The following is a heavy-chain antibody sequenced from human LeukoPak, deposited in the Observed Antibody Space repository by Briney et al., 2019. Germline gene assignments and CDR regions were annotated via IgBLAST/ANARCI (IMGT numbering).Heavy chain of an antibody. D-gene: IGHD5-18*01. Sequence: SETLSLTCAVYGGSFSGYYWSWIRQPPGKGLEWIEEINHSGSTNYNPSLKSRVTISVDTSKNQFSLKLSSVTAADTAVYYCAREWDTAMVTYPRDYWGQGTLVTVSS. CDR1: GGSFSGYY. CDR3: AREWDTAMVTYPRDY. V-gene: IGHV4-34*01. J-gene: IGHJ4*02. CDR2: INHSGST.